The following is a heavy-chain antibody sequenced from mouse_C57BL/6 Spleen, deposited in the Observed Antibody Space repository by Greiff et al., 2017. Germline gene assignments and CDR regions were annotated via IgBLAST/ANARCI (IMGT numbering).Heavy chain of an antibody. CDR1: GYTFTDYE. Sequence: VQLQQSGAELVRPGASVTLSCKASGYTFTDYEMPWVKQTPVHGLEWIGAIDPETGGTAYNQKFKGKAILTADKSSSTADMELRSLTSEDAAVYYCTRGAYGSPYAMDYWGQGTSVTVSS. V-gene: IGHV1-15*01. CDR2: IDPETGGT. CDR3: TRGAYGSPYAMDY. J-gene: IGHJ4*01. D-gene: IGHD1-1*01.